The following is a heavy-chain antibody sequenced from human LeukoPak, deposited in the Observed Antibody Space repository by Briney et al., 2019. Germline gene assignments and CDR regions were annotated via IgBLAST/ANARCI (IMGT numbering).Heavy chain of an antibody. J-gene: IGHJ4*02. V-gene: IGHV3-53*01. CDR1: GFTVSSNY. Sequence: PGGSLRLSCAASGFTVSSNYMSWVRQAPGKGLEWVSVIYSGGSTYYADSVKGRFTISRDNAKNTLYLQMNSLRVEDTAVYYCVRALTGTDDFWGQGTLVTVSS. D-gene: IGHD1-7*01. CDR3: VRALTGTDDF. CDR2: IYSGGST.